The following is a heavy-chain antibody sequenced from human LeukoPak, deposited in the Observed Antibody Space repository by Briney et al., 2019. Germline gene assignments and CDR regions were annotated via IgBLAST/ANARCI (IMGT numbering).Heavy chain of an antibody. J-gene: IGHJ4*02. D-gene: IGHD6-19*01. CDR3: ARVGSNSWYYFDY. CDR2: ISNSGRYI. V-gene: IGHV3-21*01. CDR1: GFTFTSYI. Sequence: GGSLRLSCAASGFTFTSYIMNWVRQVPGKGLDWVSSISNSGRYIYYADSMRGRFTISRDNAKNSLYLQMNNLRAEDTAVYFCARVGSNSWYYFDYWGQGTLVTVSS.